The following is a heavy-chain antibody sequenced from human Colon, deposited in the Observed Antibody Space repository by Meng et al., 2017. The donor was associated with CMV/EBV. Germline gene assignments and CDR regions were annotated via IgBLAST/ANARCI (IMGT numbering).Heavy chain of an antibody. CDR2: ISSSGNTI. CDR3: ARGACSSSSCYSRY. J-gene: IGHJ4*02. Sequence: GGSLRLSCAASGFTFSSYEMNWVRQAPGKGLEWVSYISSSGNTIYYADSVKGRFTMSRDNAKNSLYLQMNSLRAEDTAVYYCARGACSSSSCYSRYWGQGTLVTVSS. CDR1: GFTFSSYE. D-gene: IGHD2-2*02. V-gene: IGHV3-48*03.